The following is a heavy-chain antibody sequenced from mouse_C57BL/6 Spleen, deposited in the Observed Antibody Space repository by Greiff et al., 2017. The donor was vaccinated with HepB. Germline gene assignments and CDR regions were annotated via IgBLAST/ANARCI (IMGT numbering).Heavy chain of an antibody. D-gene: IGHD1-1*01. CDR1: GFNIKDYY. CDR2: IDPEDGDT. J-gene: IGHJ1*03. CDR3: AFGSSYSYWYFDV. Sequence: VQLQQSGAELVRPGASVKLSCTASGFNIKDYYMHWVKQRPEQGLEWIGRIDPEDGDTEYAPKFQGKATMTADTSSNTAYLQLSSLTSEDTAVYYCAFGSSYSYWYFDVWGTGTTVTVSS. V-gene: IGHV14-1*01.